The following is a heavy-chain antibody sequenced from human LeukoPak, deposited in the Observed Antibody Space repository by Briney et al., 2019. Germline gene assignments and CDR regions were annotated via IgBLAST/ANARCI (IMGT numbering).Heavy chain of an antibody. V-gene: IGHV3-7*01. Sequence: GGSLRLSCAASGFTFSSHWMYWVRQAPGKGLEWVANIKQDGSEKYYVDSVRGRFTISRDNAKNSLYLQMNSLRAEDTALYYCARSIRRNGILDYWGQRTLVTVSS. CDR1: GFTFSSHW. CDR2: IKQDGSEK. CDR3: ARSIRRNGILDY. J-gene: IGHJ4*02. D-gene: IGHD6-6*01.